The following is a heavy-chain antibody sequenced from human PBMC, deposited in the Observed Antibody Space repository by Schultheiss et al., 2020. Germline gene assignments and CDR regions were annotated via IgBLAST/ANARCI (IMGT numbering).Heavy chain of an antibody. CDR2: IYHSGST. D-gene: IGHD6-13*01. Sequence: SETLSLTCAVSGGSISSGGYSWSWIRQPPGKGLEWIGYIYHSGSTYYNPSLKSRVTISVDRSKNQFSLKPSSVTAADTAVYYCARGATGYSSSWFDPWGQGTLVTVSS. V-gene: IGHV4-30-2*01. CDR3: ARGATGYSSSWFDP. J-gene: IGHJ5*02. CDR1: GGSISSGGYS.